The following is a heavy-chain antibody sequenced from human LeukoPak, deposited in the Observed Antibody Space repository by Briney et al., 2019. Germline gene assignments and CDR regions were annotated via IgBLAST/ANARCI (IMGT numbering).Heavy chain of an antibody. J-gene: IGHJ4*02. D-gene: IGHD3-10*01. CDR2: ISGSGRST. CDR3: AKDTGSYVGVSSDF. V-gene: IGHV3-23*01. Sequence: GGSLRLSCAASGFTFSNYAMSWVRQAPGKGLDWVSAISGSGRSTFYADSVKGRFTVSRDNSKNTLYLQLNSLRAEDTAVYYCAKDTGSYVGVSSDFWGQGTLVTVSS. CDR1: GFTFSNYA.